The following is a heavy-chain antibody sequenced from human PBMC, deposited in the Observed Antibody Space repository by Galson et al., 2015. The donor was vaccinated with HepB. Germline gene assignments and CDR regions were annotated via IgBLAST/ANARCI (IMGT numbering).Heavy chain of an antibody. Sequence: SLRLSCAASGFTVSSKYMSWVRQAPGKGLEWVSVIQSGGKTYYADSVKGRFTISRDDSKNTLYLQMNSLRAEDTAVYYCAREVPVAVGDYYYYGMDVWGQGTTVTVSS. CDR2: IQSGGKT. V-gene: IGHV3-53*01. CDR3: AREVPVAVGDYYYYGMDV. D-gene: IGHD6-19*01. J-gene: IGHJ6*02. CDR1: GFTVSSKY.